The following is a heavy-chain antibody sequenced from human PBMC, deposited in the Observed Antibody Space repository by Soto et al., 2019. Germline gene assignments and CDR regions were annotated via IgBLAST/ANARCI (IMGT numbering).Heavy chain of an antibody. J-gene: IGHJ3*02. V-gene: IGHV1-69*01. D-gene: IGHD5-12*01. CDR1: GGTFSSYA. CDR2: IIPIFGTA. Sequence: QVQLVQSGAEVKKPGSSVKVSCKASGGTFSSYAISWVRQAPGQGLEWMGGIIPIFGTANYAQKFQGRVTITADESTSTAYMELSSLRSEDTAVYYCARDGLSTIDNTGYAFDIWGQGTMVTVSS. CDR3: ARDGLSTIDNTGYAFDI.